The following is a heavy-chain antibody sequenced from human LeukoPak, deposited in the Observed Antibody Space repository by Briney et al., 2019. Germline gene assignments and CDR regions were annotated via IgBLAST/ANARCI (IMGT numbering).Heavy chain of an antibody. CDR3: TRDPYYFDSSGYYHHAFDI. J-gene: IGHJ3*02. V-gene: IGHV3-49*04. CDR2: IRSKGYGGTT. Sequence: GGSLRLSCTGFGFTFRDYAVSWVRQAPGKGLEWIGFIRSKGYGGTTEYAASVKGRFTISRDDSKSIAYLQMNSLKTEDTAVYYCTRDPYYFDSSGYYHHAFDIWGQGTMVAVSS. D-gene: IGHD3-22*01. CDR1: GFTFRDYA.